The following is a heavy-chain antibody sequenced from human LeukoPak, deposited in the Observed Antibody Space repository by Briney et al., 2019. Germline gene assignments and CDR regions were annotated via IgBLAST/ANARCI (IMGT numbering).Heavy chain of an antibody. CDR2: ISWNSGSI. CDR1: GFMFDDYA. Sequence: PGGSLRLSCAASGFMFDDYAMHWVRHAPGKGLEWVSGISWNSGSIGYADSVKGRFTISRDNAKNSLYLQMNSLRAEDTALYYCAKDIKSVYDFWSGRHRPDYQYYYGMDVWGQGTTVTVSS. J-gene: IGHJ6*02. CDR3: AKDIKSVYDFWSGRHRPDYQYYYGMDV. V-gene: IGHV3-9*01. D-gene: IGHD3-3*01.